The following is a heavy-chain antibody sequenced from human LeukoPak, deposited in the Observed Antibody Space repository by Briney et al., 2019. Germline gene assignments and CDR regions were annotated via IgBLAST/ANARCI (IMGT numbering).Heavy chain of an antibody. CDR3: ARHAKGYFYYYMDV. V-gene: IGHV4-39*01. CDR1: GGSISSSSYY. J-gene: IGHJ6*03. CDR2: IYYSGSI. Sequence: SETLSPTCTVSGGSISSSSYYWGWIRQPPGKGLEWIGNIYYSGSIYYNPSLKSRVSISVDTSKNQLSLKLNSVTAADTAVYYCARHAKGYFYYYMDVWGKGTTVTVSS.